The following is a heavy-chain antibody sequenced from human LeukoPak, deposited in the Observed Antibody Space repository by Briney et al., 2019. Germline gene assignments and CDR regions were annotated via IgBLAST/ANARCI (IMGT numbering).Heavy chain of an antibody. CDR2: ISSSGSTI. CDR1: GFTFGDYY. V-gene: IGHV3-11*01. Sequence: PGGSLRLSCAASGFTFGDYYMSWIRQAPGKGLEWVSYISSSGSTIYYADSVKGRFTISRDNAKNSLYLQMNSLRAEDTAVYYCARENAMIVVVTKAADYWGQGTLVTVSS. J-gene: IGHJ4*02. CDR3: ARENAMIVVVTKAADY. D-gene: IGHD3-22*01.